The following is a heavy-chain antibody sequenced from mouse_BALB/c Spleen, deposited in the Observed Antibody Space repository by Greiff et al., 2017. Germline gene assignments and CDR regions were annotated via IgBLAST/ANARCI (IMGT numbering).Heavy chain of an antibody. CDR2: ISNGGGST. CDR1: GFTFSSYT. Sequence: EVKVVESGGGLLQPGGSLKLSCAASGFTFSSYTMSWVRQTPEKRLEWVAYISNGGGSTYYPDTVKGRFTISRDNAKNTLYLQMSSLKSEDTAMYYCARHYYGSSSWFAYWGQGTLVTVSA. CDR3: ARHYYGSSSWFAY. V-gene: IGHV5-12-2*01. J-gene: IGHJ3*01. D-gene: IGHD1-1*01.